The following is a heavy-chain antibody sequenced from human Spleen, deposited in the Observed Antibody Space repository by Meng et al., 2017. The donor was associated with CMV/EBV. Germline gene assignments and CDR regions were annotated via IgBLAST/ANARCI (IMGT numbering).Heavy chain of an antibody. D-gene: IGHD2-2*01. V-gene: IGHV6-1*01. CDR2: TYYRSKWYN. CDR1: GDSVSSNSAA. J-gene: IGHJ4*02. Sequence: SCAISGDSVSSNSAAWNWIRQSPSRGLEWLGRTYYRSKWYNDYAVSVKSRITINPDTSKNQFSLQLNSVTPEDTAVYYCARVGYCSITSCYHPFDYWGQGTLVTVSS. CDR3: ARVGYCSITSCYHPFDY.